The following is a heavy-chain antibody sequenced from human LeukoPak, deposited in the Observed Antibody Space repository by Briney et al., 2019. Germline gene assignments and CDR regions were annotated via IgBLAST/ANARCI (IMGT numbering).Heavy chain of an antibody. CDR2: INQDGSEK. V-gene: IGHV3-7*03. CDR1: GFIFSNYW. D-gene: IGHD4-23*01. CDR3: VKGGGNVRRYFEY. Sequence: GGSLKLSCAASGFIFSNYWMSWVRQAPGKGLEWVANINQDGSEKYYVDSVKGRFTISRDSSKNTLYLQMNSLRAEDTAVYYCVKGGGNVRRYFEYWGQGTLVTVSS. J-gene: IGHJ4*02.